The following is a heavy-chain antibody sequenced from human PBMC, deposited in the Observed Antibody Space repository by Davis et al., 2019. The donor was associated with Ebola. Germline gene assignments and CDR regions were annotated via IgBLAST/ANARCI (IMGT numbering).Heavy chain of an antibody. CDR3: ARDSRRKGGRIAAAGIDY. D-gene: IGHD6-13*01. V-gene: IGHV1-3*01. Sequence: KFQGRVTITRDTSASTAYMELSSLRSEDTAVYYCARDSRRKGGRIAAAGIDYWGQGTLVTVSS. J-gene: IGHJ4*02.